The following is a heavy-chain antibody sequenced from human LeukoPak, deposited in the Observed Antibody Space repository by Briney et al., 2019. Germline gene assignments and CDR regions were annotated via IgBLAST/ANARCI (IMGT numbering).Heavy chain of an antibody. J-gene: IGHJ3*02. CDR3: ARERADCTNGVCLGTGAFDI. V-gene: IGHV1-2*02. CDR1: GYTFTGYC. CDR2: INPNSGGT. D-gene: IGHD2-8*01. Sequence: GASVKVSCKASGYTFTGYCMHWVRQAPGQGLEWMGWINPNSGGTNYAQKFQGRVTMTRDTSISTAYMELSRLRSDDTAVYYCARERADCTNGVCLGTGAFDIWGQGTMVTVSS.